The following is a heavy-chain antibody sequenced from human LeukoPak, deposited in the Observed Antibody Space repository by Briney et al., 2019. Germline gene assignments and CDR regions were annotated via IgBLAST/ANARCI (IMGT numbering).Heavy chain of an antibody. J-gene: IGHJ4*02. V-gene: IGHV1-2*02. Sequence: ASVKVSCKASGYTFTGYYMHWVRQAPGQGLEWMGWINPNSGGTNYAQKFQGRVTMTRDTSISTAYMELSGLRSDDTAVYYCARGPRYCSGGSCYNADYWGQGTLVTVSS. CDR2: INPNSGGT. CDR3: ARGPRYCSGGSCYNADY. CDR1: GYTFTGYY. D-gene: IGHD2-15*01.